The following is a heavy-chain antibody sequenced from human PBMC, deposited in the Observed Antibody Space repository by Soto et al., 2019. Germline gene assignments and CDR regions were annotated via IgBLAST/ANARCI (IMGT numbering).Heavy chain of an antibody. V-gene: IGHV3-9*01. D-gene: IGHD2-15*01. CDR2: ITWKSGNI. J-gene: IGHJ4*01. CDR3: VKDSYADFHRVLSTAEYFFDY. Sequence: GGPLRLPYTASWCNFDDYAMHRVRQAPGRGLEWDSGITWKSGNIAYADSVKGRFTIGRDDDNNALYLQMNSLRPEDTALYYCVKDSYADFHRVLSTAEYFFDYWGHGTLVTVSS. CDR1: WCNFDDYA.